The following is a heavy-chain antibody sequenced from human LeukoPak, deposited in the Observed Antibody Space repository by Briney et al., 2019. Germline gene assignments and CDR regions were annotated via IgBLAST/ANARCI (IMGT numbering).Heavy chain of an antibody. CDR1: GFTFSSFG. CDR2: ISSTGGTA. J-gene: IGHJ4*02. V-gene: IGHV3-23*01. Sequence: GGSLRLSCAASGFTFSSFGMSWVRQAPGKGLEWVSAISSTGGTAYYADSVKGRFTISRDNAKNSLYLQMNSLRAEDTAVYYCARDSSEKTFYILIAQFDYWGQGTLVTVSS. D-gene: IGHD1-14*01. CDR3: ARDSSEKTFYILIAQFDY.